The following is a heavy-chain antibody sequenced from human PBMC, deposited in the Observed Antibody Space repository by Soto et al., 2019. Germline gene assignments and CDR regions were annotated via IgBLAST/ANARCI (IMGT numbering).Heavy chain of an antibody. V-gene: IGHV1-3*01. Sequence: QVHLVQSGAEVQKPGASVRISCQASGYAFTTSAIHWVRQAPGQSLEWMGWINPATGDTKYSQNVRGRVTFALDTSATPAYLDLRSLASLDTAVYYCARAAGRSKLLPYYSAPWGQGTLVTVSS. CDR3: ARAAGRSKLLPYYSAP. D-gene: IGHD2-21*01. J-gene: IGHJ5*02. CDR1: GYAFTTSA. CDR2: INPATGDT.